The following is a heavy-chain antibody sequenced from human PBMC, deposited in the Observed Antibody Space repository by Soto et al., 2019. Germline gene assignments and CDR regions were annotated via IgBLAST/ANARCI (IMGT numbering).Heavy chain of an antibody. Sequence: GGSLRLSCAASGFTFSSYSMNWVRQAPGKGLEWVSSISSSGSYIYYADSVKGRFTISRDNSKNTLYLQMNSLRAEDTAVYYCAKDWSLANWFDPWGQGTLVTVSS. D-gene: IGHD3-3*02. CDR1: GFTFSSYS. J-gene: IGHJ5*02. CDR3: AKDWSLANWFDP. CDR2: ISSSGSYI. V-gene: IGHV3-21*04.